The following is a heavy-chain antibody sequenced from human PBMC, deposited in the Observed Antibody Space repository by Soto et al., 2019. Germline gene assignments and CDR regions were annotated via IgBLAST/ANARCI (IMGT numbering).Heavy chain of an antibody. CDR2: IIPILGIA. V-gene: IGHV1-69*02. D-gene: IGHD5-18*01. Sequence: SVKVSCKASGGTFSSYTISWVRQAPGQGLEWMGRIIPILGIANYAQKFQGRVTITADKSTSTAYMELSSLRSEDTAVYYCARGREADSYGFDYWGQGTLVTVSS. J-gene: IGHJ4*02. CDR1: GGTFSSYT. CDR3: ARGREADSYGFDY.